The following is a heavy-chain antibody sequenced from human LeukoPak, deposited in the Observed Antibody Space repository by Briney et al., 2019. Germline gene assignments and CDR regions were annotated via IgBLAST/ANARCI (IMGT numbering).Heavy chain of an antibody. D-gene: IGHD1-26*01. CDR1: GGSFSGYY. Sequence: PSETLSLTCAVYGGSFSGYYWSWIRQPPGKGLGWIGNIYYSGSTYYNASLQSRVTISIDTSKNQFSLRLNSVTAADTAMYYCAKSGGYGLIDYWGQGTLVTVSS. CDR2: IYYSGST. J-gene: IGHJ4*02. V-gene: IGHV4-34*01. CDR3: AKSGGYGLIDY.